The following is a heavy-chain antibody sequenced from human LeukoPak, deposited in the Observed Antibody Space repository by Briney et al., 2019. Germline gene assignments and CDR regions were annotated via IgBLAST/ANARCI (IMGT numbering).Heavy chain of an antibody. CDR2: ISSSSSYI. CDR1: GFTLSSYS. CDR3: ARDQDTAMVSYYYYYMDV. Sequence: GGSLRLSCASSGFTLSSYSMNWVRQAPGKGLEWVSSISSSSSYIYYADSVKGRFTISRDNARNSLYLQMNSLRAEDTAVYYCARDQDTAMVSYYYYYMDVWGKGTTVTVSS. V-gene: IGHV3-21*01. D-gene: IGHD5-18*01. J-gene: IGHJ6*03.